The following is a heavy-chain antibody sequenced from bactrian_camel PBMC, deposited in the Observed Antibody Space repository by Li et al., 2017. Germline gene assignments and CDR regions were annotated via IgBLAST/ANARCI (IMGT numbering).Heavy chain of an antibody. D-gene: IGHD2*01. V-gene: IGHV3S1*01. CDR1: RYTYSGYC. CDR3: AATGDRWCAVTGRFDY. Sequence: HVQLVESGGGSVEPGGTLRLSCDVSRYTYSGYCMGWFRQAAGKEREGVAAIDSGGFTRYADSVKGRFTASRDNGKNILYLLMSDLKPEDTAMYYCAATGDRWCAVTGRFDYWGQGTQVTVSS. J-gene: IGHJ4*01. CDR2: IDSGGFT.